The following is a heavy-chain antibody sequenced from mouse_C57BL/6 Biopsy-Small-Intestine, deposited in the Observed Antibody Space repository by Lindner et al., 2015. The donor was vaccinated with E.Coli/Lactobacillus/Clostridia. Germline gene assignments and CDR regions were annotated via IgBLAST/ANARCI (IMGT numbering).Heavy chain of an antibody. CDR1: GYSFTDYS. CDR2: INPNYGTT. V-gene: IGHV1-39*01. CDR3: ARRTNWDDSYAMDY. J-gene: IGHJ4*01. D-gene: IGHD4-1*01. Sequence: VQLQESGPELVKPGASVKISCKASGYSFTDYSMNWVKQSNGKSLEWIGVINPNYGTTSYNQKFKGKATLTVDQSSSTAYMQLNSLTSEDSAVYYCARRTNWDDSYAMDYWGQGTSVTVSS.